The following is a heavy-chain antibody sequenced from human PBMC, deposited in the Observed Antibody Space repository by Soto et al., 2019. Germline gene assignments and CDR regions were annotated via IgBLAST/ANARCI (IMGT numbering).Heavy chain of an antibody. CDR2: LIPILGVT. V-gene: IGHV1-69*08. D-gene: IGHD6-19*01. CDR1: GGSFSTYT. CDR3: ARDKWLID. J-gene: IGHJ4*02. Sequence: QVQLVQSGAEVRKPESSVRVSCKASGGSFSTYTINWVRQAPGQGLEWMGRLIPILGVTNYAPKFQGRVTITADKSTNTAYMELSSLRSEDTAVYYCARDKWLIDWGQGTLVTVSS.